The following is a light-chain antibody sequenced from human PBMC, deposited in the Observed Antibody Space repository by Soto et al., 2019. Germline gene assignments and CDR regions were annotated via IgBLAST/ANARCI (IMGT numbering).Light chain of an antibody. CDR2: VAS. Sequence: EIVMTQSPGTLSVSPGERVTLSCRASQSVNSNLAWYQQKPGQTPKLLIYVASTRATGIPARFSGSGSGTEFTLTISSLQSEYFAIYYCQQYNAWSLTFGGGTKVEFK. J-gene: IGKJ4*01. CDR1: QSVNSN. CDR3: QQYNAWSLT. V-gene: IGKV3-15*01.